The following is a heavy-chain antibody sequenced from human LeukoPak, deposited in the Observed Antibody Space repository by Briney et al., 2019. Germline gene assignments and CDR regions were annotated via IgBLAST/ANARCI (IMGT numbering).Heavy chain of an antibody. J-gene: IGHJ4*02. CDR1: GGSVSSGSYY. V-gene: IGHV4-61*01. Sequence: PSETLSLTCTVSGGSVSSGSYYWSWIRQPPGKGLEWIGYIYYSGSTNYNPSLKSRVTISVDTSKNQFSLKLSSVTAADTAVYYCARRVDIVATTYFDYWGQGTLVTVSS. CDR3: ARRVDIVATTYFDY. CDR2: IYYSGST. D-gene: IGHD5-12*01.